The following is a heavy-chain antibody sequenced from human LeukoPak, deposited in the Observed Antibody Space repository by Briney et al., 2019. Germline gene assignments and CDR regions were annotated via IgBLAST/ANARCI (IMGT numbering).Heavy chain of an antibody. J-gene: IGHJ3*01. CDR2: INYGGST. CDR3: GSGFPPGSGSRGSHAFDV. D-gene: IGHD6-19*01. CDR1: EMTSSAYY. V-gene: IGHV4-34*01. Sequence: PSETLSLTCAVSEMTSSAYYWNWIRQSPGKGLEWIGEINYGGSTKYTPSLEGRGTILIDTSKNQFSLKLTSVTAADTAVYYCGSGFPPGSGSRGSHAFDVWGQGTMVTVSS.